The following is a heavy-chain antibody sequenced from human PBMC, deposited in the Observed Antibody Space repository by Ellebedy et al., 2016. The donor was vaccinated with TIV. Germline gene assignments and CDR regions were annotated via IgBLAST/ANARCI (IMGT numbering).Heavy chain of an antibody. D-gene: IGHD6-19*01. CDR1: VYTFTGYY. CDR2: INPNSGGT. V-gene: IGHV1-2*02. Sequence: AASVKVSCKASVYTFTGYYMHWVRQAPGQGLEWMGWINPNSGGTNYAKKFQGRVAVTRNTSISTAYMELSSLRSDETAVYYCARGREAVAGIYAIEVWGQGTTVTVSS. CDR3: ARGREAVAGIYAIEV. J-gene: IGHJ6*02.